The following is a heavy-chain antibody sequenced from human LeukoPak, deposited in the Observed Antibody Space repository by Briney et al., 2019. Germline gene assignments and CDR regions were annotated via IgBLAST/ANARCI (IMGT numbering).Heavy chain of an antibody. Sequence: SETLSLTCTVSGGSISSNNYYWGWIRQPPGKGLEWIGSIYYSGSTYYNSSLKSRVIISVDTSKNQFSLKLSSVTAADTAVYYCARLGIAVAGNRAFDIWGQGTMVTVSS. D-gene: IGHD6-19*01. V-gene: IGHV4-39*01. CDR3: ARLGIAVAGNRAFDI. CDR1: GGSISSNNYY. CDR2: IYYSGST. J-gene: IGHJ3*02.